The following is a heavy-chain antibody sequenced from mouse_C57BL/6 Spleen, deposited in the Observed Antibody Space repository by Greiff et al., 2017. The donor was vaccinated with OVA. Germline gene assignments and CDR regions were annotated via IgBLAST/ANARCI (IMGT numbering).Heavy chain of an antibody. Sequence: EVQLQESGAELVRPGASVKLSCTASGFNIKDDYMHWVKQRPEQGLEWIGWIDPENGDTEYASKFQGKATITADTSSTTAYLQLSSLPSEDTAIYYCTTKSTSIYYYGSSYGYYAMDYWGQGTSVTVSS. D-gene: IGHD1-1*01. CDR3: TTKSTSIYYYGSSYGYYAMDY. CDR1: GFNIKDDY. V-gene: IGHV14-4*01. CDR2: IDPENGDT. J-gene: IGHJ4*01.